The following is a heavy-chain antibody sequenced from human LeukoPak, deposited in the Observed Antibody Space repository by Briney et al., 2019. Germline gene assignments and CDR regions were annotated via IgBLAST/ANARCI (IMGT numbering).Heavy chain of an antibody. CDR3: ARAPSGWYYFDY. D-gene: IGHD6-19*01. CDR1: AFTFRNYN. J-gene: IGHJ4*02. Sequence: GGSLRLSCAASAFTFRNYNMNWVRQAPGKGLEWILSISVGATYIYYADSVKGRFTISRDDAKNLLFLQMNSLRAEDTAVYYCARAPSGWYYFDYWGQGTLVTVSS. CDR2: ISVGATYI. V-gene: IGHV3-21*01.